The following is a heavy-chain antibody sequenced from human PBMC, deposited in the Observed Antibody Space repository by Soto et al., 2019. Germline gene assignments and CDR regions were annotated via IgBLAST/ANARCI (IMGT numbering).Heavy chain of an antibody. Sequence: SETLSLTCTVSGGSISSGDHYWSWIRQPPGKGLEWIGYIYYSGSTYYNPSLKSRVTISVDTSKNQFSLKLSSVTAADTAVYYCARDAGNGEYIQNWFDPWGQGNLVTVSS. D-gene: IGHD4-17*01. CDR1: GGSISSGDHY. V-gene: IGHV4-30-4*01. CDR3: ARDAGNGEYIQNWFDP. J-gene: IGHJ5*02. CDR2: IYYSGST.